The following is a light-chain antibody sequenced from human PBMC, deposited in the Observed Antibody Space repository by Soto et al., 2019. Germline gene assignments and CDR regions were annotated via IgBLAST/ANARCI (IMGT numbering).Light chain of an antibody. V-gene: IGKV3-11*01. CDR1: QSVSNNY. CDR3: QQRSNWLWT. J-gene: IGKJ1*01. CDR2: GAS. Sequence: EIFFTQYSTTLSRSLTEKTTLSSRASQSVSNNYLAWYQQKPGQAPRLLIYGASNRATGIPDRFSGSGSGTDFTLTISSLEPEDFAVYYCQQRSNWLWTFGQGTKVDIK.